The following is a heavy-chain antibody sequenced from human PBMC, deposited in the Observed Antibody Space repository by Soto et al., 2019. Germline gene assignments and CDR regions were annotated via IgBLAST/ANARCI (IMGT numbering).Heavy chain of an antibody. D-gene: IGHD3-3*01. J-gene: IGHJ4*02. V-gene: IGHV4-34*01. CDR3: ARQDYDFWSGYLPLYDY. CDR1: GGSFSGYY. CDR2: INHSGST. Sequence: LSLTCAVYGGSFSGYYWSWIRQPPGKGLEWIGEINHSGSTNYNPSLKSRVTISVDTSKNQFSLKLSSVTAADTAVYYCARQDYDFWSGYLPLYDYWGQGTLVTVSS.